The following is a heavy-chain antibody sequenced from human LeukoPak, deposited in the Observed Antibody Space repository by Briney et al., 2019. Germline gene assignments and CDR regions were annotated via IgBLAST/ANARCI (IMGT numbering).Heavy chain of an antibody. J-gene: IGHJ6*03. CDR2: IIPIFDTP. Sequence: GASVKVSCKASGGTFSSIAISWVRQAPGQGLEWMGGIIPIFDTPNYAQKFQGRVTMTTDRSTSTAYMELRSLRPDDTAVYYCARDQAYAYFYYYYMDVWGKGTTVTISS. CDR3: ARDQAYAYFYYYYMDV. V-gene: IGHV1-69*05. D-gene: IGHD2-2*01. CDR1: GGTFSSIA.